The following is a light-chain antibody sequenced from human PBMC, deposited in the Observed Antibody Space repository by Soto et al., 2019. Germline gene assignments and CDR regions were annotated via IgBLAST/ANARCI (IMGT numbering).Light chain of an antibody. CDR1: SSDVGGYNY. CDR2: DVS. J-gene: IGLJ1*01. Sequence: QSVLTQPRSVSGSPGQSVTISCTGTSSDVGGYNYVSWYQQHPGKAPKLMIYDVSKRPSGVPDRFSGSKSGNTASLTISGLQAEDEVDYYCCSYAGSYVFYVFGTGTNV. CDR3: CSYAGSYVFYV. V-gene: IGLV2-11*01.